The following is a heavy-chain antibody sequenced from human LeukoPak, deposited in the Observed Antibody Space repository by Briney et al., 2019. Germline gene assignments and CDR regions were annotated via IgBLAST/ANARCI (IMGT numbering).Heavy chain of an antibody. D-gene: IGHD4-17*01. CDR2: IYGAGST. CDR1: GFTVSSNY. CDR3: AREREDYGLPFDI. Sequence: PGGSLRLSCAASGFTVSSNYMSWVRQAPGKGLEWVSVIYGAGSTYYADSVKGRFTISRHNSENTLYLQMSSLRGEDTAVYYCAREREDYGLPFDIWGQGTMVTVSS. V-gene: IGHV3-53*04. J-gene: IGHJ3*02.